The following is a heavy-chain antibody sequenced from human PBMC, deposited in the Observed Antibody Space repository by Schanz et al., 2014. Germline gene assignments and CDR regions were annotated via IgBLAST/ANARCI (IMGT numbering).Heavy chain of an antibody. CDR2: INSRSNFI. CDR3: ARAVATIRADSFDI. J-gene: IGHJ3*02. D-gene: IGHD5-12*01. CDR1: RIIFGTYS. V-gene: IGHV3-21*01. Sequence: EVQLVESGGGLIKPGGSLRLSCTASRIIFGTYSMNWIRQTPKGLEWVSSINSRSNFIYYADSVKGRFTISRDNAKNSLYLQMNTLTPNHTAIYYSARAVATIRADSFDIWGQGTMVAVSS.